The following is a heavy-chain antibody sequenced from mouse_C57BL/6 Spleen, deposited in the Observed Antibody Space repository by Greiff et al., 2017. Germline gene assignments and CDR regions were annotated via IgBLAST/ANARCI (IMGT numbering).Heavy chain of an antibody. D-gene: IGHD2-1*01. CDR2: IYPGSGNT. J-gene: IGHJ2*01. CDR1: GYTFTDYY. V-gene: IGHV1-76*01. Sequence: VQLVESGAELVRPGASVKLSCKASGYTFTDYYINWVKQRPGQGLEWIARIYPGSGNTYYNEKFKGKATLTAEKSSSTAYMQLSSLTSEDSAVYFCARDGNLDYWGQGTTLTVSS. CDR3: ARDGNLDY.